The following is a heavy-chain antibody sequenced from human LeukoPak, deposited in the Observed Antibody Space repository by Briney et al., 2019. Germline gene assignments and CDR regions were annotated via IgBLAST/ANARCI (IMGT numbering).Heavy chain of an antibody. D-gene: IGHD2-15*01. CDR1: GGSISSHY. V-gene: IGHV4-59*11. Sequence: MSSETLSLTCTVSGGSISSHYWSWIRQPPGKGLEWIGYIYYSGSTNYNPSLKSRVTISVDTSKNQFSLKLSSVTAADTAVYYCARVRAAYYYMDVWGKGTTVTVSS. CDR3: ARVRAAYYYMDV. J-gene: IGHJ6*03. CDR2: IYYSGST.